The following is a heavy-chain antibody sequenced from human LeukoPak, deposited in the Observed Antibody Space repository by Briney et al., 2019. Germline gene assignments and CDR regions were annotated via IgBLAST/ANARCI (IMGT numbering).Heavy chain of an antibody. J-gene: IGHJ6*02. CDR3: ARDVGGSGFCVGYYYGMDV. D-gene: IGHD3-22*01. V-gene: IGHV1-69*13. CDR2: IIPLFGTA. CDR1: GGTFSSYA. Sequence: ASVKVSCKASGGTFSSYAISWVRQAPGQGLEWMGGIIPLFGTANYTQKFQGRVTITADESTSTAYMELSSLRSEDTAVYYCARDVGGSGFCVGYYYGMDVWGQGTTVTVSS.